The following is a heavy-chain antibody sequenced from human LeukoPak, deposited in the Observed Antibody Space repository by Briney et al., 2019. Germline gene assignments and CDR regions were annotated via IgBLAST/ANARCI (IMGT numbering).Heavy chain of an antibody. J-gene: IGHJ4*02. CDR3: ARGYGKIDY. Sequence: SETLSLTCAVYGGSFSGYYWSWIRQPPGKGLEWIGEINHSGSTNYNPSLKSRVTISVDTSKNQFSLKLSSVTAADTAVYYCARGYGKIDYWGQGTLVTVSS. V-gene: IGHV4-34*01. D-gene: IGHD3-10*01. CDR2: INHSGST. CDR1: GGSFSGYY.